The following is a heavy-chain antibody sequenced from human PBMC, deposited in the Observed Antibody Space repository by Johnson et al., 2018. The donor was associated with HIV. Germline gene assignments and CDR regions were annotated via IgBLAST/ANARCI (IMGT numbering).Heavy chain of an antibody. CDR1: GFTFSSYA. CDR3: GRSRVDIVVVAGAFDI. V-gene: IGHV3-30*04. J-gene: IGHJ3*02. Sequence: QVLLVESGGGVVQPGRSLRLSCAASGFTFSSYAMHWVRQAPGKGLEWVAVISYDGSNKYYADSVKGRFTISRDNSKNTLYLQMNSLRAEDTAVYYCGRSRVDIVVVAGAFDIWGHGTMVTVSS. CDR2: ISYDGSNK. D-gene: IGHD2-15*01.